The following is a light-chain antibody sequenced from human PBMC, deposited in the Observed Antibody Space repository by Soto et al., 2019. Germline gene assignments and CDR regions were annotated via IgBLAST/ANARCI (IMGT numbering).Light chain of an antibody. CDR1: QTISSW. J-gene: IGKJ1*01. V-gene: IGKV1-5*03. CDR3: QHYNSYSEA. Sequence: DIQMTQSPSTLSGSVGDRVTITCRASQTISSWLAWYQQKPGKAPKLLIYKASTLKSGVPSRFGGSGSGTEFTLTISSLQPDYVATYYCQHYNSYSEAFGQGTKVELK. CDR2: KAS.